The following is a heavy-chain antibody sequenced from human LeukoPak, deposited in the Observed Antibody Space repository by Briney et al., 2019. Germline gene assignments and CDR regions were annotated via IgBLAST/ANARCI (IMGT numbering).Heavy chain of an antibody. CDR3: ASGQQLGY. J-gene: IGHJ4*02. Sequence: GGSLRLSCTTSGFTFGDHAMSWVRQAPGKGLEWVANIKQDGSEKYYVDSVKGRFTISRDNAKNSLYLQMNSLRAEDTAVYYCASGQQLGYWGQGTLVTVSS. D-gene: IGHD6-6*01. CDR1: GFTFGDHA. V-gene: IGHV3-7*01. CDR2: IKQDGSEK.